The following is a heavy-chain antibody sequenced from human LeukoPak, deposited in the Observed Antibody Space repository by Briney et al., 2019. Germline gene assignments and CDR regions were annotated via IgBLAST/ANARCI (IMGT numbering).Heavy chain of an antibody. D-gene: IGHD3-10*01. J-gene: IGHJ3*01. V-gene: IGHV3-23*01. CDR1: XFTFAIHA. CDR2: ISGDGAST. Sequence: GGSLRLSCAASXFTFAIHAMTWVRQAPGKGLEWVSGISGDGASTHYAESVKGQFTTSRDNSQNTLFLQMNSLRVEDTAIYYCAKDSYVSGRPLHTFDVWGQGTMVTVSS. CDR3: AKDSYVSGRPLHTFDV.